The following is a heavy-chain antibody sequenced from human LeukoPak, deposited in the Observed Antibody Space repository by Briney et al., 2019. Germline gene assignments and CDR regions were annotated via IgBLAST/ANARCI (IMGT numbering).Heavy chain of an antibody. Sequence: SETLSLTCAVYGGSFSVYYWSWIRQPPGKGREWIGEINHSGSTNYNPSLKSRVTISVDTSKNQFSLKLSSVTAADTAVYYCASHRGGWYFGYFQHWGQGTLVTVSS. D-gene: IGHD6-19*01. CDR3: ASHRGGWYFGYFQH. CDR1: GGSFSVYY. V-gene: IGHV4-34*01. J-gene: IGHJ1*01. CDR2: INHSGST.